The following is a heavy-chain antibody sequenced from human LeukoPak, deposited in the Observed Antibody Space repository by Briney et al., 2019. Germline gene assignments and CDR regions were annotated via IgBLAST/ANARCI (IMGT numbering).Heavy chain of an antibody. Sequence: GGSLRLSCAASGFTFSSYAMHWVRQAPGKGLEWVATMNEGGNERYYLDSVKGRFTISRDNAKNSLYLQVNSLRAEDTAVYSCAGASPHCSGGHCRLRFDYWGQGTLVTVSS. CDR1: GFTFSSYA. CDR2: MNEGGNER. V-gene: IGHV3-7*03. D-gene: IGHD2-15*01. J-gene: IGHJ4*02. CDR3: AGASPHCSGGHCRLRFDY.